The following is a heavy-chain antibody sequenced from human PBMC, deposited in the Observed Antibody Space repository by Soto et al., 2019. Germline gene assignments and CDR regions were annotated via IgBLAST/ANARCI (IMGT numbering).Heavy chain of an antibody. V-gene: IGHV3-23*01. CDR2: ISDDSSRT. Sequence: PGGSLRLSCAASGFSFSTFEMSWVRQAPGRGLEWVSFISDDSSRTYYADAVKGRFTISRDNSKNTLYLQMGSLRAEDMAVYYCARDGLRQYAFDIWGQGTMVTVSS. J-gene: IGHJ3*02. CDR1: GFSFSTFE. D-gene: IGHD4-17*01. CDR3: ARDGLRQYAFDI.